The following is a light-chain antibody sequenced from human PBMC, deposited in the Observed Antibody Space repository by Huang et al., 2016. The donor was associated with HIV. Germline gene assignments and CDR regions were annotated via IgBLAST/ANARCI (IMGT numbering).Light chain of an antibody. J-gene: IGKJ1*01. Sequence: DIQMTQSPSTLSASVGDRVTITCRASQNIYSWLAWYQQKQGKAPKLRIHPESNLERGVPSRFSGSRSGTEFNLTISSLQPEDVSTYYCQQYKVYSPTFGQGTKVEVK. CDR1: QNIYSW. CDR2: PES. V-gene: IGKV1-5*03. CDR3: QQYKVYSPT.